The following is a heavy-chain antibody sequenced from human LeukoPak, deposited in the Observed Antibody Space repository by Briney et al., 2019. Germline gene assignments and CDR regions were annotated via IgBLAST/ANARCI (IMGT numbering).Heavy chain of an antibody. V-gene: IGHV4-4*07. Sequence: KPSETLSLTCTVSGGSISSYYWSWIRQPAGKGLEWIGRIYTSGSTNYNPSLKSRVTMSVDTSKNQFSLKLSSVTAADTAVYYCARDCSGGSCYFNDAFDIWGQRTMVTVSS. CDR1: GGSISSYY. CDR3: ARDCSGGSCYFNDAFDI. CDR2: IYTSGST. D-gene: IGHD2-15*01. J-gene: IGHJ3*02.